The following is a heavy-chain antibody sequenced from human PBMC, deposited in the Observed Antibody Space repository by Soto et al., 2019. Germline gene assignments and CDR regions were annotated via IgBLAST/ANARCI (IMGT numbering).Heavy chain of an antibody. CDR3: AKDLRGYTGYDYYYYYMDV. CDR1: GFTFSSFG. D-gene: IGHD5-12*01. V-gene: IGHV3-30*18. J-gene: IGHJ6*03. Sequence: GGSLRLSCAASGFTFSSFGMHWVRQAPGKGLEWVAVISFDGSGKDYADSVKGRFTISRDNSKNTLYLQMNSLRAEDTAAYYCAKDLRGYTGYDYYYYYMDVWGKGTSVTVSS. CDR2: ISFDGSGK.